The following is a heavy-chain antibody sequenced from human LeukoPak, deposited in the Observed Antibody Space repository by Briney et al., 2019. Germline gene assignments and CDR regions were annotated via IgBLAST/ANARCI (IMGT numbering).Heavy chain of an antibody. CDR2: IYSGGST. V-gene: IGHV3-66*01. D-gene: IGHD3-3*01. CDR1: GFTVSSNY. J-gene: IGHJ4*02. Sequence: GGSLRLSCAASGFTVSSNYMSWVRQAPGKGVEWVSVIYSGGSTYYADSVKGRFTISRDNSKNTLYLQMNSLRAEDTAVYYCARNFGSQQFDYWGQGTLVTVSS. CDR3: ARNFGSQQFDY.